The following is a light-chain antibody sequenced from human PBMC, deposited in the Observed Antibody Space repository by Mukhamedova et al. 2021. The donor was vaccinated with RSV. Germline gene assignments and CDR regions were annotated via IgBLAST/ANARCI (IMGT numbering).Light chain of an antibody. V-gene: IGLV1-40*01. J-gene: IGLJ2*01. CDR3: QSYDRNRRASV. CDR2: SNI. Sequence: LLIYSNINRPSGVPDRFSGSKSGTSASLAITWLQAEDEADYYCQSYDRNRRASVFGGGSKLTV.